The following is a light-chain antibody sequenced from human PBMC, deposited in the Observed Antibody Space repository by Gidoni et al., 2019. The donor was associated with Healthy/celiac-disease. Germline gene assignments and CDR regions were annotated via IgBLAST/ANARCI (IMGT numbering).Light chain of an antibody. J-gene: IGKJ1*01. V-gene: IGKV3-20*01. CDR2: GAS. CDR3: QQYGSSQTWT. Sequence: IVFTQSPGTLSLSPGERATLSCRASQSVSSSYLAWYQQKPGQAPRLLIYGASSRATGIPDRFSGSGSGTDFTLTISRLEPEDFAGYYCQQYGSSQTWTFGQGTKVEIK. CDR1: QSVSSSY.